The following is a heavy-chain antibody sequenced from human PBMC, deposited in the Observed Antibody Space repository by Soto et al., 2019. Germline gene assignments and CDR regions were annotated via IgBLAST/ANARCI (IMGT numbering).Heavy chain of an antibody. CDR2: IYHSGST. Sequence: SETLSLTCTVSGDSISSGGYSWSWIRQPPGKGLEWVGYIYHSGSTYYNPSLKSRVTISVDRSKNKFSLKLSSVTAADTAVYYCARSASTVTTLDYWGQGTLVTVSS. CDR3: ARSASTVTTLDY. D-gene: IGHD1-1*01. CDR1: GDSISSGGYS. J-gene: IGHJ4*02. V-gene: IGHV4-30-2*01.